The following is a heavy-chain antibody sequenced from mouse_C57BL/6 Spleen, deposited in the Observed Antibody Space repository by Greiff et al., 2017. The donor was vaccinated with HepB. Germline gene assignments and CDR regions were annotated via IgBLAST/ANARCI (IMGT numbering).Heavy chain of an antibody. CDR1: GYSITSGYY. J-gene: IGHJ3*01. V-gene: IGHV3-6*01. CDR3: ARGGEAY. Sequence: ESGPGLVKPSQSLSLTCSVTGYSITSGYYWNWIRQFPGNKLEWMGYISYDGSNNYNPSLKNRISITRDTSKNQFFLKLNSVTTEDTATYYCARGGEAYWGQGTLVTVSA. CDR2: ISYDGSN.